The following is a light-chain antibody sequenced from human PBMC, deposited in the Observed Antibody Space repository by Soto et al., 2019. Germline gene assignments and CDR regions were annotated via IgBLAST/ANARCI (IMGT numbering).Light chain of an antibody. J-gene: IGKJ3*01. CDR2: DAS. CDR3: QQYGSSPPFT. Sequence: EIVLTQSPATLPLSPGERATLSCGASQSVSSSYLAWYQQKPGLAPRLLIYDASSRATGIPDRFSGSVSGTDFTLTISRLEPEDFAVYYCQQYGSSPPFTFGPGTKVDIK. CDR1: QSVSSSY. V-gene: IGKV3D-20*01.